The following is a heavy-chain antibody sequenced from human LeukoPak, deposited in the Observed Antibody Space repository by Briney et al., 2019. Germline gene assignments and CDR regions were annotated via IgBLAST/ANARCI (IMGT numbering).Heavy chain of an antibody. CDR2: INHSGST. V-gene: IGHV4-34*01. D-gene: IGHD4-11*01. CDR3: ARFRSTVPKALDY. CDR1: GGSFSGYY. J-gene: IGHJ4*02. Sequence: SETLSLTCAVSGGSFSGYYWSWIRQPPGKGLEWIGEINHSGSTNYNPSLKSRVTISVDTSKNQFSLKLSSVTAADTAVYYCARFRSTVPKALDYWGQGTLVTVSS.